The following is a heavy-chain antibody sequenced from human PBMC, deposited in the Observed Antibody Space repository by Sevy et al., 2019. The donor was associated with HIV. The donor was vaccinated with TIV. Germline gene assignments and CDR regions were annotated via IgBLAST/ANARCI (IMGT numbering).Heavy chain of an antibody. CDR2: INTYNGNT. V-gene: IGHV1-18*01. CDR3: ARVRGMVTTSLDY. D-gene: IGHD4-17*01. J-gene: IGHJ4*02. Sequence: ASVKVSCEASGYTFTSYPISWVRHAPGQGLEWMGWINTYNGNTNYEQILQGRVTMTTETSTNTAYMELRSLRSDDTAVYYCARVRGMVTTSLDYWGQGTLVTVSS. CDR1: GYTFTSYP.